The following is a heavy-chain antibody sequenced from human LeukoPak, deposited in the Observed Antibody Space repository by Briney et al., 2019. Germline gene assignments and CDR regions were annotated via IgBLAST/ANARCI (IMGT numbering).Heavy chain of an antibody. CDR1: GGTFSSYA. D-gene: IGHD6-19*01. Sequence: SVKVSCTASGGTFSSYAISWVRQAPGQGLEWMGGIIPIFGTTNYAQKFQGRVTITADESTSTAYMELSSLRSEDTAVYYCARRDSSGWYGDNWFDPWGQGTLVTVSS. V-gene: IGHV1-69*13. J-gene: IGHJ5*02. CDR3: ARRDSSGWYGDNWFDP. CDR2: IIPIFGTT.